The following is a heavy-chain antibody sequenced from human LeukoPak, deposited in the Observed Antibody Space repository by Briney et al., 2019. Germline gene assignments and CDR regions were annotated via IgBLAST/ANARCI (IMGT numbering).Heavy chain of an antibody. D-gene: IGHD5-18*01. Sequence: ASVKVSCKASGYTFTSYDINWVRQATGQGLEWMGWMNPNSGNTGYAQKFQGRVTMTRNTSISTAYMELSRLRSDDTAVYYCARGGYSYGLSDYYFDYWGQGTLVTVSS. CDR1: GYTFTSYD. CDR2: MNPNSGNT. CDR3: ARGGYSYGLSDYYFDY. V-gene: IGHV1-8*01. J-gene: IGHJ4*02.